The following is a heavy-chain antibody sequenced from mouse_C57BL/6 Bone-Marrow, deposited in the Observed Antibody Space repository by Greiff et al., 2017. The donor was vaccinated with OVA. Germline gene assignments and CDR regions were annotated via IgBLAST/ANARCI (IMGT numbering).Heavy chain of an antibody. Sequence: QVQLQQPGAELVKPGASVKLSCKASGYTFTSYWMQWVKQRPGQGLEWIGEIDPSDRYPNYNQKFKGKATLTVDTSSSTAYMQLSSLTSEDSAVYDCARSEGYETWCAYWGQGTLVTVSA. CDR3: ARSEGYETWCAY. D-gene: IGHD3-1*01. V-gene: IGHV1-50*01. CDR2: IDPSDRYP. CDR1: GYTFTSYW. J-gene: IGHJ3*01.